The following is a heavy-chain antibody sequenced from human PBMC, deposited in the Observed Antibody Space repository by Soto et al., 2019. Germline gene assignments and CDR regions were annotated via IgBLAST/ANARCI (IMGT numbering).Heavy chain of an antibody. Sequence: PGGSLRLSCAASGFTFDDYAMHWVRQAPGKGLEWVAVISYDGSNKYYADSVKGRFTISRDNSKNTLYLQMNSLRAEDTAVYYCATHSGVNYYDPSAYGMDVWGPGPTVTVSS. CDR1: GFTFDDYA. CDR3: ATHSGVNYYDPSAYGMDV. J-gene: IGHJ6*02. CDR2: ISYDGSNK. D-gene: IGHD3-22*01. V-gene: IGHV3-30*03.